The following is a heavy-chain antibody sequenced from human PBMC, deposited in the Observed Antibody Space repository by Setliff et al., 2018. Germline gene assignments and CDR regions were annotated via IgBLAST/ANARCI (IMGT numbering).Heavy chain of an antibody. CDR1: GNRFTDHN. J-gene: IGHJ4*02. V-gene: IGHV1-2*02. Sequence: GASVKVSCKASGNRFTDHNLHWVRQAPGQGLEWMGWINPDSGDTHSAQKFQGRVTMTRDTSASTAYMELSSLTSEDTAVYFCARGSRGFDYWGQGALVTVSS. CDR3: ARGSRGFDY. CDR2: INPDSGDT.